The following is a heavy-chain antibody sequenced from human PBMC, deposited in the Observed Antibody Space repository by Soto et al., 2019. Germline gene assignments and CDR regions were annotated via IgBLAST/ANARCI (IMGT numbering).Heavy chain of an antibody. CDR3: ARDRRRPAGTRWFDP. CDR1: GFTFSSYG. J-gene: IGHJ5*02. Sequence: VGSLRLSCAASGFTFSSYGMHWVRQAPGKGLEWVAVIWYDGSNKYYADSVKGRFTISRDNSKNTLYLQMNSLRAEDTAVYYCARDRRRPAGTRWFDPWGQGTLVTVSS. CDR2: IWYDGSNK. V-gene: IGHV3-33*01. D-gene: IGHD6-13*01.